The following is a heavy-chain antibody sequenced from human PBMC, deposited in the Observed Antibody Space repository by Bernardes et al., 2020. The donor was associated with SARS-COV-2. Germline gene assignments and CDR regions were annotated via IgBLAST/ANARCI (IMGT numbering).Heavy chain of an antibody. V-gene: IGHV3-66*01. CDR2: FYGDGAT. Sequence: GGSLRLSCAGSGLTFTSNFLGWVRQAPGKGLEWVSNFYGDGATYYADSVKGRFTISRDNAMNSLYLQMNGLRVEDTAVYYCARERSFSDWGQGTLVTVSS. CDR1: GLTFTSNF. CDR3: ARERSFSD. J-gene: IGHJ4*02. D-gene: IGHD1-26*01.